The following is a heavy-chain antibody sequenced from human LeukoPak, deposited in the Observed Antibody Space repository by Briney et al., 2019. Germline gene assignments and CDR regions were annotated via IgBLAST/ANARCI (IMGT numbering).Heavy chain of an antibody. J-gene: IGHJ4*02. CDR3: ASLGSGWSSAFDY. Sequence: ASVKVSCKASGYTFTGYYMHWVRQAPGQGLEWMGWINPNSGGTNYAQKFQGRVAMTRDTSISTAYMELSRLRSDDTAVYYCASLGSGWSSAFDYWGQGTLVTVSS. V-gene: IGHV1-2*02. CDR2: INPNSGGT. CDR1: GYTFTGYY. D-gene: IGHD6-19*01.